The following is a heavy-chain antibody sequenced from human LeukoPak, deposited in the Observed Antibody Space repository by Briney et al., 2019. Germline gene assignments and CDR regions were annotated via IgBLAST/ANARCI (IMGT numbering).Heavy chain of an antibody. V-gene: IGHV1-18*01. CDR2: ISGYNGNT. D-gene: IGHD6-13*01. CDR1: GYTLTTYG. J-gene: IGHJ6*02. CDR3: ARDGIAAPGTGYFYYFGLDV. Sequence: ASVKVSCKAFGYTLTTYGITWGRQAPGQRLEWMGWISGYNGNTNFAQKFQGRVTMTTDTSTSTAYMELRSLRSDDTAVYYCARDGIAAPGTGYFYYFGLDVWGQGTTVTVSS.